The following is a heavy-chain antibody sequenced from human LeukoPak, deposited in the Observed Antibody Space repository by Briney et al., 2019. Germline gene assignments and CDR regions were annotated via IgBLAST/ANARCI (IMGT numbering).Heavy chain of an antibody. J-gene: IGHJ4*02. Sequence: EGSLRLSCAASGFSFSDHYMVWVRLAPGKGLEWVGRIRNKANSYGTEYAASVKGRFTISRDDSKDSLYLQMNSLRSEDTALYYCTRVRLGASTRYFDYWGQGTLVTVSS. V-gene: IGHV3-72*01. CDR1: GFSFSDHY. D-gene: IGHD1-26*01. CDR3: TRVRLGASTRYFDY. CDR2: IRNKANSYGT.